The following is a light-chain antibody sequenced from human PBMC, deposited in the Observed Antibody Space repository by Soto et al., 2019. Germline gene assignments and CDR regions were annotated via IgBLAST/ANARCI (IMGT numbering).Light chain of an antibody. CDR1: HDISTY. CDR2: EAS. V-gene: IGKV1-9*01. J-gene: IGKJ5*01. CDR3: QQLNTLPFT. Sequence: DIQRTQSPSLLSASVGDRVTITFRASHDISTYLAWYQQKPGKAPKLMIYEASTLQSGVPSRFRGSGSGTEFTLTISGLLPEDFETYHCQQLNTLPFTFGQGTRLEIK.